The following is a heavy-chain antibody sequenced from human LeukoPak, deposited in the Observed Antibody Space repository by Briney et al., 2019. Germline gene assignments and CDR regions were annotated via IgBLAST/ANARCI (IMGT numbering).Heavy chain of an antibody. CDR3: ARGDGDYNWFDP. D-gene: IGHD2-21*02. CDR1: GYTFTSYK. CDR2: INPSGGST. Sequence: GASVKVSCKASGYTFTSYKIHWVRQAPGQGPEWLGMINPSGGSTSYGQKFQDRVTMTRDMSTSTVYMEVRSLRYEGTAVYYCARGDGDYNWFDPWGQGTPVTVSS. J-gene: IGHJ5*02. V-gene: IGHV1-46*01.